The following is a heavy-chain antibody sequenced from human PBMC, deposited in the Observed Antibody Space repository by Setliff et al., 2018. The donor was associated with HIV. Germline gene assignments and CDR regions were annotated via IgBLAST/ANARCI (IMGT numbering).Heavy chain of an antibody. J-gene: IGHJ4*02. D-gene: IGHD5-12*01. Sequence: SETLSLTCAVYGGSFSDNYWSWIRQSPGKGLEWIGEINHSGSTNYNPSLKSRVTISVDTSKNRFSLRLTSVTAADTAVYYSARTKADGYNGVFDSWGQGTLVTVSS. V-gene: IGHV4-34*01. CDR3: ARTKADGYNGVFDS. CDR2: INHSGST. CDR1: GGSFSDNY.